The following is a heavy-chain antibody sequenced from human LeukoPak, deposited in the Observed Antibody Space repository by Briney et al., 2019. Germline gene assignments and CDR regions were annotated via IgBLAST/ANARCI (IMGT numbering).Heavy chain of an antibody. CDR3: ATDSSGWYNAFDI. CDR2: FDPEDGET. CDR1: GYTLTELS. V-gene: IGHV1-24*01. D-gene: IGHD6-19*01. Sequence: ASVKVSCKVSGYTLTELSMHWVRKAPGTGLEWMGGFDPEDGETICAQKFQGRVTMTEDTSTDTAYMELSSLRSEDTAVYYCATDSSGWYNAFDIWGQGTMVTVSS. J-gene: IGHJ3*02.